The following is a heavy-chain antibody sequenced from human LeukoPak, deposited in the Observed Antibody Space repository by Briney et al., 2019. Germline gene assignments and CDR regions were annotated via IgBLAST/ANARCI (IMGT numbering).Heavy chain of an antibody. CDR1: GFTFSSYA. J-gene: IGHJ4*02. CDR3: ARGVIAAGGNDFDY. D-gene: IGHD6-13*01. CDR2: ISYDGSNK. V-gene: IGHV3-30*04. Sequence: GRSLRLSCAASGFTFSSYAMHWVRQAPGKGLEWVAVISYDGSNKYYADSVKGRFTISRDNSKNTLYLQMNSLRAEDTAVYYCARGVIAAGGNDFDYWGQGTLVTVSS.